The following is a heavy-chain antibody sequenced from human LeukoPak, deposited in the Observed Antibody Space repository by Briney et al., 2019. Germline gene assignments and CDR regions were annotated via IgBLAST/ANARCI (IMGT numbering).Heavy chain of an antibody. J-gene: IGHJ4*02. D-gene: IGHD4-17*01. Sequence: GGSLRLSCAASGFTFSSYSMNWIRQAPGKGLEWVSSISSSTSYIYYADSVKGRFTISKDNAKNSLYLQMNSLRAEDTAVYYCARAGGSTVSHSDYWGRGTLVTVSS. CDR1: GFTFSSYS. CDR3: ARAGGSTVSHSDY. V-gene: IGHV3-21*01. CDR2: ISSSTSYI.